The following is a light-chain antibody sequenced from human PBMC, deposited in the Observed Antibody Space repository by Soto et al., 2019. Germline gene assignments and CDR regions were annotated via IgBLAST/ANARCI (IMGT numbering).Light chain of an antibody. Sequence: DIVMTQSPDSLAVSLGERATINCESSQSVLYSSNNKNCLAWYQQKPGQPPKLLIYWAYIRESGVPDRFSGGGSGTDFTLTISGLQAEDVAVYYCQQYCVRPWTFGQGNKVEIK. CDR1: QSVLYSSNNKNC. CDR2: WAY. V-gene: IGKV4-1*01. CDR3: QQYCVRPWT. J-gene: IGKJ1*01.